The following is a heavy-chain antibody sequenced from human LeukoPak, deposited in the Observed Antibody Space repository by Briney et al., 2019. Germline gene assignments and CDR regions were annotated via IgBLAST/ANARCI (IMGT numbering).Heavy chain of an antibody. V-gene: IGHV4-38-2*02. J-gene: IGHJ4*02. CDR3: AREWQQQQGS. Sequence: PSETLSLTCTVSGYSISSGYYWGWIRQPPGKGLEWIGSIYHSGSTYYNPSLKSRVTISVDTSKNQFSLKLSSVTAADTAVYYCAREWQQQQGSWGQGTLVTVSS. D-gene: IGHD6-13*01. CDR2: IYHSGST. CDR1: GYSISSGYY.